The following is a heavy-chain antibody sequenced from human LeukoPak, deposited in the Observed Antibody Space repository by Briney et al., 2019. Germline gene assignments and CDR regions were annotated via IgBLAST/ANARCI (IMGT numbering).Heavy chain of an antibody. J-gene: IGHJ4*02. Sequence: PGGSLRLSCAASGFTFNTFNMNWVRQAPGNGLEWVSSITSGGDYIYYADSLKGRFTTSRDNAKNSLSLQLNSLRVEDTAVYYCARGHYDVLAASYKWTPDYWGQGTLVTVSS. CDR3: ARGHYDVLAASYKWTPDY. CDR1: GFTFNTFN. V-gene: IGHV3-21*01. D-gene: IGHD3-9*01. CDR2: ITSGGDYI.